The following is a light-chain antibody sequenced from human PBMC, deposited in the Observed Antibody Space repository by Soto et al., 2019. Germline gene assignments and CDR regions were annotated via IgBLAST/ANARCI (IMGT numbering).Light chain of an antibody. CDR3: QQYNDRPLT. CDR1: QSVSSS. CDR2: GAS. J-gene: IGKJ4*01. V-gene: IGKV3-15*01. Sequence: EIVMTQSPATLSVSPGDTASLSCRAGQSVSSSLAWYQQKPGQSRRLLIFGASTRATGIPARFSGGGSGTEFTLIISSLQSEEFAVYYCQQYNDRPLTFGGGTKVDIK.